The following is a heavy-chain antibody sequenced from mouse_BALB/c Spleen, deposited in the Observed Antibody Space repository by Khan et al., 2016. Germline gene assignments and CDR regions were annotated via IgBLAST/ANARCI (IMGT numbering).Heavy chain of an antibody. CDR1: GYSITSGYY. CDR2: ISYDGSN. J-gene: IGHJ3*01. D-gene: IGHD2-4*01. Sequence: EVQLQESGPGLVKPSQSLSLTCSVTGYSITSGYYWNWIRQFPGNTLEWLGYISYDGSNNYNPSLKNRISITRDTSKNQFFLKLNSVTTEDTATYYCARGERLRQAFAYWGQGTLVTVSA. CDR3: ARGERLRQAFAY. V-gene: IGHV3-6*02.